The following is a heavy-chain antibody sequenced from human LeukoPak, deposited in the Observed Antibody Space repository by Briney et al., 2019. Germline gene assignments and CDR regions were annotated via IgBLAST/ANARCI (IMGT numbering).Heavy chain of an antibody. V-gene: IGHV1-2*02. J-gene: IGHJ4*02. D-gene: IGHD6-19*01. CDR1: GYTFTGYY. Sequence: ASVKVSCKGSGYTFTGYYMHWVGKAPGQGLEWIGWINPNSGGTNYAQKFQGRVTMTRDTSISTAYMELSRLRSDDTAVYYCARDWGSGWYGGGYYWGQGTLVTVSS. CDR2: INPNSGGT. CDR3: ARDWGSGWYGGGYY.